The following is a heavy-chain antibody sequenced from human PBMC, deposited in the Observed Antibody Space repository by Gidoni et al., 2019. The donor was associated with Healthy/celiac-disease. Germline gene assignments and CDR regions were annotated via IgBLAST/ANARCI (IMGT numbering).Heavy chain of an antibody. CDR3: ARDPLGVVPGYYGMDV. V-gene: IGHV3-48*04. CDR2: ISSSSSTI. CDR1: GFTFRSYS. D-gene: IGHD2-2*01. J-gene: IGHJ6*02. Sequence: EVQLVESGGGLVQPGGSLRLSCAASGFTFRSYSMNWVRQAPGKGLEWVSYISSSSSTIYYADSVKGRFTISRDNAKNSLYLQMNSLRAEDTAVYYCARDPLGVVPGYYGMDVWGQGTTVTVSS.